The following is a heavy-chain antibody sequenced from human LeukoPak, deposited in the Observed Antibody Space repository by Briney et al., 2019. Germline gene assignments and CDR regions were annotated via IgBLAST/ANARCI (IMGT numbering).Heavy chain of an antibody. D-gene: IGHD5-24*01. V-gene: IGHV3-53*04. CDR3: AREGDGYNGGLDY. CDR2: IYSGGST. J-gene: IGHJ4*02. CDR1: GFTFSSNY. Sequence: PGGSLRLSCAASGFTFSSNYMSWVRPAPGKGLEWVSVIYSGGSTYYADSVKGRFTISRHNSKNTLYLQMTSLRAEDTAVYYCAREGDGYNGGLDYWGQGTLVTVSS.